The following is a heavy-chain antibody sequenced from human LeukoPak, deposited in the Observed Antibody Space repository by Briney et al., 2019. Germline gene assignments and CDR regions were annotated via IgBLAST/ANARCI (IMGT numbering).Heavy chain of an antibody. V-gene: IGHV4-39*01. CDR3: ARQEIENSGWHGAGFDY. CDR1: GGSIRSSSYY. CDR2: IYYSGST. J-gene: IGHJ4*02. D-gene: IGHD6-19*01. Sequence: PSETLSLTCTVSGGSIRSSSYYWGWIRQPPGKGLEWIGSIYYSGSTYYNPSLNSRVTISVDTSKNQFSLKLSSVTAADTAVYYCARQEIENSGWHGAGFDYWGQGTLVTVSS.